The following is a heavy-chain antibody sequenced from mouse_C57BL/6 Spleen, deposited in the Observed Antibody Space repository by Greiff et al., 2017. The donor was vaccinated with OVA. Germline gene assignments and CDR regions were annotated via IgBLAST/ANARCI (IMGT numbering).Heavy chain of an antibody. CDR1: GYTFTDYY. V-gene: IGHV1-26*01. CDR3: ARWLSD. Sequence: VQLQQSGPELVKPGASVKISCKASGYTFTDYYMNWVKQSHGKSLEWIGDINPNNGGTSYNQKFKGKATLTVDKSSSTAYMELRSLTSEDSAVYYCARWLSDWGQGTTLTVSS. D-gene: IGHD2-2*01. CDR2: INPNNGGT. J-gene: IGHJ2*01.